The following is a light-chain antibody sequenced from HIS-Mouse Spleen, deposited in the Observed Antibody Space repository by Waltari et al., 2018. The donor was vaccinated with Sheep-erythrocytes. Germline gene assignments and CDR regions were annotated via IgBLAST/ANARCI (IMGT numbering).Light chain of an antibody. J-gene: IGKJ1*01. Sequence: VLTQSPGTLSLSPGERATLPCRASQSVSSSYLAWYQQKPGQAPRPLIYGASSRATGIPDRFSGSGSGTDFTLTISRLEPEDFAVYYCQQYGSSPWTFGQGTKVEIK. V-gene: IGKV3-20*01. CDR3: QQYGSSPWT. CDR2: GAS. CDR1: QSVSSSY.